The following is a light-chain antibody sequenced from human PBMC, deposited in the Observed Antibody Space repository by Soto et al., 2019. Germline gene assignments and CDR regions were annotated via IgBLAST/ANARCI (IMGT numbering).Light chain of an antibody. CDR1: SSDIGSYNY. V-gene: IGLV2-14*01. CDR2: EVS. Sequence: QSALTQPASVSGSPGQSIAISYTGTSSDIGSYNYVSWYQQHPGKAPKLMIHEVSNRPSGVSDRFSGSKSGNTASLTISGLQADDEADYYCSSHTTYSTRVFGTGTKVT. J-gene: IGLJ1*01. CDR3: SSHTTYSTRV.